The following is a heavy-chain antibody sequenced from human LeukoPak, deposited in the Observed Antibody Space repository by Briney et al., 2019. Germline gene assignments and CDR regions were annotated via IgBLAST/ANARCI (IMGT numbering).Heavy chain of an antibody. V-gene: IGHV1-46*01. CDR2: INPSGGTT. J-gene: IGHJ4*02. Sequence: ASVKVSCKASGYTFTSYYMHWVRQAPGQGLEWMGIINPSGGTTRHAQRLQGRVTMTRDTSTSTVYMELSSLRSEDTAVYYCARTRGYSDYELDYWGQGTLVTVSS. CDR3: ARTRGYSDYELDY. D-gene: IGHD5-12*01. CDR1: GYTFTSYY.